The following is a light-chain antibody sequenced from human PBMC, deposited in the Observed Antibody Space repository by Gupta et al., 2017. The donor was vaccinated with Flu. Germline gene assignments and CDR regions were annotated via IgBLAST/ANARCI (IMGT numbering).Light chain of an antibody. CDR1: QTLSINN. CDR2: AAS. CDR3: QYYRSALVT. Sequence: VLTQSPGTLSLSPGEPATLSCRASQTLSINNVAWYQQKPGQAPRLLIFAASGRATGIPDRFSGGGSGTDCFLTISRLEPEDSAVYYCQYYRSALVTFGPGTKVDL. J-gene: IGKJ3*01. V-gene: IGKV3-20*01.